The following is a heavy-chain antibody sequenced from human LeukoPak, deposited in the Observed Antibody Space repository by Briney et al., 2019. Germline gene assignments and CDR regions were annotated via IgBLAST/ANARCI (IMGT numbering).Heavy chain of an antibody. CDR2: KNPNRGRP. Sequence: ASVKVSCKASGYTFSSYDINWLRPATGQGLAWMGWKNPNRGRPGFAQKFQGRLTMTTNNSISTAYMELSSLTSEDTAGYYCARGPVSTHGMDVWGQGTTVTVSS. V-gene: IGHV1-8*01. J-gene: IGHJ6*02. D-gene: IGHD4-11*01. CDR3: ARGPVSTHGMDV. CDR1: GYTFSSYD.